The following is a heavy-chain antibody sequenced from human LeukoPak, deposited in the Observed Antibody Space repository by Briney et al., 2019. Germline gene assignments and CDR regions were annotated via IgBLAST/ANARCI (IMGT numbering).Heavy chain of an antibody. D-gene: IGHD3-9*01. V-gene: IGHV1-2*02. CDR3: ARSPHILTGENFDY. Sequence: AAVKVSCKASGYTFTGYYMHWVRQAPGQGLEWMGWINPNSGGTNYAQKFQDRVSMTRDTSISTAYMHLSRLRSDDTAVYYCARSPHILTGENFDYWGQGTLLTVSS. J-gene: IGHJ4*02. CDR2: INPNSGGT. CDR1: GYTFTGYY.